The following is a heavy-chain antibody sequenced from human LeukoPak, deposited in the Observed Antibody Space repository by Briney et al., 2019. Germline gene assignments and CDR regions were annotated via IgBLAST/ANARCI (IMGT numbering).Heavy chain of an antibody. CDR1: GFTFSSYS. CDR3: ARVGNDYGDYEAFDY. CDR2: ISSSSSYI. Sequence: KAGGSLRLSCAASGFTFSSYSMNWVRQAPGKGLEWVSSISSSSSYIYYADSVKGRFTISRDNAKNTLYLQMNSLRAEDTAVYYCARVGNDYGDYEAFDYWGQGTLVTVSS. J-gene: IGHJ4*02. D-gene: IGHD4-17*01. V-gene: IGHV3-21*01.